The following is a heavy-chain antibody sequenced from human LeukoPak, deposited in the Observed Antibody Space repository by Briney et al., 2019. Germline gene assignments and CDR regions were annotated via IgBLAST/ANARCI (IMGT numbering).Heavy chain of an antibody. CDR2: ISGSGGST. CDR3: AKLGEGYSSGWSKNYFDY. J-gene: IGHJ4*02. D-gene: IGHD6-19*01. CDR1: GFTFSSYA. V-gene: IGHV3-23*01. Sequence: GGPLRLSCAASGFTFSSYAMSWVRQAPGNGLEWVSAISGSGGSTYYADSVKGRFTISRDNSKNTLYLQMNSLRAEDTAVYYCAKLGEGYSSGWSKNYFDYWGQGTLVTVSS.